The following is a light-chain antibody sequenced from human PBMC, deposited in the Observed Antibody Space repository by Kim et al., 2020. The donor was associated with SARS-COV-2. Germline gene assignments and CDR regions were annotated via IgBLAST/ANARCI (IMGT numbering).Light chain of an antibody. CDR2: QDI. CDR3: QAWDSSTVV. J-gene: IGLJ2*01. CDR1: KLGDKY. Sequence: SYELTQPPSVSVSPGQTASITCSGDKLGDKYACWYQQKPGQSPVLVIYQDIKRPSGIPERFSGPNSGNTATLTISGTQAMDEADYYCQAWDSSTVV. V-gene: IGLV3-1*01.